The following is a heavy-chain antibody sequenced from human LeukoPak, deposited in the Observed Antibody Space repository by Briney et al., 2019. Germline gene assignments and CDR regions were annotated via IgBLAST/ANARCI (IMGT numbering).Heavy chain of an antibody. Sequence: SETLSLTCTVSGDSINNNNYYWGWIRQPPGKGLEWIGNIYYNGRTYYSLSLKSRGTISVDTSNNQFSLKLSSVTAADTAVYYCARSGSPGAFDIWGQGTMVTVSS. V-gene: IGHV4-39*01. CDR1: GDSINNNNYY. CDR2: IYYNGRT. J-gene: IGHJ3*02. CDR3: ARSGSPGAFDI. D-gene: IGHD2-15*01.